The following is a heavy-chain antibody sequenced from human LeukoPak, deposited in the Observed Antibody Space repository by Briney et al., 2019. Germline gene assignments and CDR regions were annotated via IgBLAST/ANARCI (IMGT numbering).Heavy chain of an antibody. CDR1: GFTFDDYG. J-gene: IGHJ4*02. V-gene: IGHV3-20*04. CDR2: INWTGGST. Sequence: GGSLRLSCAASGFTFDDYGMSWVRQAPGKGLEWVSGINWTGGSTGYADSVKGRFIISRDNTKNSLYLQMNSLRAEDTAVYYCARELAVAGFDYWGQGTLVTVSS. D-gene: IGHD6-19*01. CDR3: ARELAVAGFDY.